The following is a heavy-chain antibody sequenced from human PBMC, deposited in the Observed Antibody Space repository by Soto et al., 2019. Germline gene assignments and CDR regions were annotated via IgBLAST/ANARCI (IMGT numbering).Heavy chain of an antibody. J-gene: IGHJ4*02. CDR2: IYSGGST. CDR3: ARDRATIAAALKAPHRVDYFDY. Sequence: GGSLRLSCAASGFTVSSNYMSWVRQAPGKGLEWVSVIYSGGSTYYADSVKGRFTISRDNSKNTLYLQMNSLRAEDTAVYYCARDRATIAAALKAPHRVDYFDYWGQGTLVTVSS. V-gene: IGHV3-53*01. D-gene: IGHD6-13*01. CDR1: GFTVSSNY.